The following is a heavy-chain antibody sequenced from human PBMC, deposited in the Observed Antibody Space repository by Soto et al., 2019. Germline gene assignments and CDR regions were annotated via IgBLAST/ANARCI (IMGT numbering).Heavy chain of an antibody. D-gene: IGHD3-9*01. CDR1: GFTFSSYS. J-gene: IGHJ6*02. V-gene: IGHV3-48*02. Sequence: GGSLRLSCAASGFTFSSYSMNWVRQAPGKGLEWVSYISSSSSTIYYADSVKGRFTISRDNAKNSLYLQMNSLRDEDTAVYYCARDGHRYYDILTGYCMDVWGQGTTVTVS. CDR3: ARDGHRYYDILTGYCMDV. CDR2: ISSSSSTI.